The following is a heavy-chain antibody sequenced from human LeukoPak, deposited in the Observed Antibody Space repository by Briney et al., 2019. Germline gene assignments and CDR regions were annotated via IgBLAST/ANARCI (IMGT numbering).Heavy chain of an antibody. CDR3: ARAGGLHETSPFDY. D-gene: IGHD3-16*01. CDR1: GGTFSSYA. J-gene: IGHJ4*02. V-gene: IGHV1-69*05. Sequence: ASVKVSCKASGGTFSSYAISWVRQAPGQGLEWMGGIIPIFGTANYAQKFQGRVTITTDESTSTAYMELSSLRSEDTAVYYCARAGGLHETSPFDYWGQGTLVTVSS. CDR2: IIPIFGTA.